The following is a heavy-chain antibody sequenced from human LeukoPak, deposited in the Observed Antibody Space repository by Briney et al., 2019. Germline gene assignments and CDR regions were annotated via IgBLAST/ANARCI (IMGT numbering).Heavy chain of an antibody. CDR1: GYNFIAYY. V-gene: IGHV1-2*06. CDR3: ARDHRRIYSYGYDAFDI. CDR2: ISPNSGDT. D-gene: IGHD5-18*01. J-gene: IGHJ3*02. Sequence: ASVKVSCKASGYNFIAYYIHWVRQAPGQGLEWMGRISPNSGDTSYAQNFQGRVTMTRDTSISTAYMELSRLRSDDTAVYFCARDHRRIYSYGYDAFDIWGQGTMVTVSS.